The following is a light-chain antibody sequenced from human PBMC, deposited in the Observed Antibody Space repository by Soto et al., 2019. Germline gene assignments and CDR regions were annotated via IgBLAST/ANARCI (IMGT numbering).Light chain of an antibody. CDR1: QGISSY. CDR3: QQSYSTPPIT. Sequence: DIHMTQSPSSFSASTGDRVTITCRASQGISSYLAWYQQKPGKAPKLLIYAASSLQSGVPSRFSGSGSGTDFTLTISSLQPEDFATYYCQQSYSTPPITFGQGTRLEIK. CDR2: AAS. V-gene: IGKV1-39*01. J-gene: IGKJ5*01.